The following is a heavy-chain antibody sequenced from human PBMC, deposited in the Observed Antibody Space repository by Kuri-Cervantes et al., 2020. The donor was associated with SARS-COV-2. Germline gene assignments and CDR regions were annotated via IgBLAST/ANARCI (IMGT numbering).Heavy chain of an antibody. CDR2: IKCDGSEK. CDR3: AKDPSGSRNYYYYYMDV. J-gene: IGHJ6*03. D-gene: IGHD1-1*01. V-gene: IGHV3-52*01. CDR1: GFTFSSSW. Sequence: GGSLRLSCAASGFTFSSSWMHWVCQAPEKGLEWVADIKCDGSEKYYVDSVKGRFTISRDNSKNTLYLQMNSLRAEDTAVYYCAKDPSGSRNYYYYYMDVWGKGTTVT.